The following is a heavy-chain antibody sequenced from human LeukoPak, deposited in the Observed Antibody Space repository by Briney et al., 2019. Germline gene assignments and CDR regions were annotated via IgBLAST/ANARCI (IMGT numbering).Heavy chain of an antibody. Sequence: PGGSLRLSCAASGFTFSNYAFHWVRQPPGKGLEWAAVISYEGSVTYYADSVKGRFTISRDNSKNTLDLQMNSLRAEDTAVYYCARVLREWLLFGWFDPWGQGTLVTVSS. CDR2: ISYEGSVT. J-gene: IGHJ5*02. D-gene: IGHD3-3*01. CDR1: GFTFSNYA. V-gene: IGHV3-30*04. CDR3: ARVLREWLLFGWFDP.